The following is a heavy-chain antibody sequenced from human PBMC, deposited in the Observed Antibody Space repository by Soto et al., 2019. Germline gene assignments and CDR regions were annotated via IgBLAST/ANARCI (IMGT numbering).Heavy chain of an antibody. CDR2: ISSSSSYI. CDR3: ARVEYSSSFSGLYGMDV. V-gene: IGHV3-21*01. Sequence: GGSLRLSCAASGFTFSSYSMNWVRQAPGKGLEWVSSISSSSSYIYYADSVKGRFTISRDNAKNSLYLQMNSLGAEDTAVYYCARVEYSSSFSGLYGMDVWGQGTTVTVSS. CDR1: GFTFSSYS. J-gene: IGHJ6*02. D-gene: IGHD6-6*01.